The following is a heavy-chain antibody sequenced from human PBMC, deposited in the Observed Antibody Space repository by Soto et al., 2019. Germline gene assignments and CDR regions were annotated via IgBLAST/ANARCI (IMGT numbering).Heavy chain of an antibody. CDR2: IKQDGSEK. J-gene: IGHJ6*02. CDR3: ARFRKDTIFGVVNYYGMDV. CDR1: GFTFSSYW. Sequence: GGFLRLSCAAAGFTFSSYWMGWVLQAPGKGLEWVANIKQDGSEKYYVDSVKGRFTISRDNAKNSLYLQMNSLRAEDTAVYYCARFRKDTIFGVVNYYGMDVWGQGTTVTVSS. V-gene: IGHV3-7*01. D-gene: IGHD3-3*01.